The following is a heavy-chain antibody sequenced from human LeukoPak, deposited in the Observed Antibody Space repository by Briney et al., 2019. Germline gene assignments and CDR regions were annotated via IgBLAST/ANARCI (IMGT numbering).Heavy chain of an antibody. CDR1: GYTFTSYG. D-gene: IGHD6-13*01. CDR3: ARGKERVVWQQRYYYYGMDV. J-gene: IGHJ6*04. CDR2: IIPIFGTA. V-gene: IGHV1-69*06. Sequence: GASVKVSCKASGYTFTSYGISWVRQAPGQGLEWMGGIIPIFGTANYALKFQGRVTITADKSTSTAYMELSSLRSEDTAVYYCARGKERVVWQQRYYYYGMDVWGKGTTVTVSS.